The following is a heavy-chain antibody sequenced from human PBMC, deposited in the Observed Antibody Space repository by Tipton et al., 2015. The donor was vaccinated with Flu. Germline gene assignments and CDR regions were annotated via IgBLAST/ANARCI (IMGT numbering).Heavy chain of an antibody. CDR1: GYSISSGYY. CDR3: ASFISEYNWNYGEGLDY. V-gene: IGHV4-38-2*02. D-gene: IGHD1-7*01. CDR2: IYHSGST. Sequence: LRLSCTVSGYSISSGYYWGWIRQPPGKGLEWIGSIYHSGSTYYNPSLKSRVTISVDMSKNQFSLKLSSVTAADTAVYYCASFISEYNWNYGEGLDYWGQGTLVTVSS. J-gene: IGHJ4*02.